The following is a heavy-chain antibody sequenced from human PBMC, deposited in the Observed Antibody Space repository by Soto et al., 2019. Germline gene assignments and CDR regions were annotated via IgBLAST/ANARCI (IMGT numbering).Heavy chain of an antibody. CDR1: GFSFSTYA. D-gene: IGHD1-26*01. V-gene: IGHV3-64D*06. CDR2: INSNGGGT. CDR3: VKDLWGSYHY. Sequence: ELHLLESGGHLVQPGGSLRLSCVASGFSFSTYAMHWVRQAPGKGLESVSNINSNGGGTYYAASVRGRFTISRDNSKNTLYLQMSSLRPEDTAVYYCVKDLWGSYHYWGQGTLVTVSS. J-gene: IGHJ4*02.